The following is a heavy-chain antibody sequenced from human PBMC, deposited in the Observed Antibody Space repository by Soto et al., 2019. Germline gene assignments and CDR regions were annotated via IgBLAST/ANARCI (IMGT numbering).Heavy chain of an antibody. V-gene: IGHV4-31*03. CDR1: GGSISSGGYY. J-gene: IGHJ6*03. Sequence: SETLSLTCTVSGGSISSGGYYWSWIRQHPGKGLEWIGYIYYSGSTYYNPSLKSRVTISVDTSKNQFSLKLSSVTAADTAVYYCAREGKNYDFWSGPPGGYYYYYMDVWGKGTTVTVSS. CDR2: IYYSGST. D-gene: IGHD3-3*01. CDR3: AREGKNYDFWSGPPGGYYYYYMDV.